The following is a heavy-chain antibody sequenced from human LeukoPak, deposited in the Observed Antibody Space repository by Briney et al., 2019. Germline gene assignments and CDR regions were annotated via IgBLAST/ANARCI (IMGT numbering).Heavy chain of an antibody. V-gene: IGHV3-30*02. CDR3: ANLYQDY. CDR1: GFTSRNFG. J-gene: IGHJ4*02. CDR2: IRYDGSDK. D-gene: IGHD3-16*01. Sequence: GGSLRLSCAASGFTSRNFGMHWVRQAPGKGLEWVAFIRYDGSDKYYADSVKGRFTISRGTSKNTLYLQMNSLRAEDTAVYYCANLYQDYWGQGTLVTVSS.